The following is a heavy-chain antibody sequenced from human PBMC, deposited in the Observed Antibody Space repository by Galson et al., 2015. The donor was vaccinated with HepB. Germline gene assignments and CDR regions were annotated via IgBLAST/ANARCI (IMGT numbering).Heavy chain of an antibody. V-gene: IGHV3-64D*06. CDR3: VKDGWTLVVINARVADY. CDR1: GFTFSSYA. CDR2: ISSNRGST. J-gene: IGHJ4*02. D-gene: IGHD3-22*01. Sequence: SLRLSCAASGFTFSSYAMHWVRQAPGKGLEYVSAISSNRGSTYYADSVKGRFTISRDNSRNTLYLQMSSLRAEDTAVYYCVKDGWTLVVINARVADYWGQGTLVTVSS.